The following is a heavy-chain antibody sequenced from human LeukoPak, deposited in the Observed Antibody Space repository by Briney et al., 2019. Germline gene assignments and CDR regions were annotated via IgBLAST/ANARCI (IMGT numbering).Heavy chain of an antibody. CDR1: GYTFTSYG. V-gene: IGHV1-18*01. J-gene: IGHJ3*02. D-gene: IGHD6-13*01. CDR3: ASSSLTAWAFDI. CDR2: ISAYNGNT. Sequence: ASVKVSCKASGYTFTSYGISWVRQAPGQGLAWMGWISAYNGNTNYAQKLQGRVTMTTDTSTSTAYMELRSLRSDDTAVYYCASSSLTAWAFDIWGQGTMVTVSS.